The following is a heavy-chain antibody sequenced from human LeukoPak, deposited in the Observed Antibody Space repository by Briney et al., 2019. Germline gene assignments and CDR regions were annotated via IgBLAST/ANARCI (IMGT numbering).Heavy chain of an antibody. CDR1: GGPFSGYY. Sequence: PSETLSLTCAVYGGPFSGYYWSWIRQPPGKGLEWIGEINHSGSTNYNPSLKSRVTISVDTSKNQFSLKLSSVTAADTAVYYCARDQPRPLESRGWTRGARLDPWGQGTLVTVSS. V-gene: IGHV4-34*01. CDR3: ARDQPRPLESRGWTRGARLDP. D-gene: IGHD6-19*01. CDR2: INHSGST. J-gene: IGHJ5*02.